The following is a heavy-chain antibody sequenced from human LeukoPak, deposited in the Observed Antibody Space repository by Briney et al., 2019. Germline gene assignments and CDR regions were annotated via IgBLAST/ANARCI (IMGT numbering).Heavy chain of an antibody. CDR2: IYYSGST. D-gene: IGHD3-22*01. J-gene: IGHJ4*02. CDR1: GGSISSYY. Sequence: SETLSLTCTVSGGSISSYYWSWIRQPPGKGVEWIGYIYYSGSTNYNPSLKSRVTISVDTSKNQFSLKLSSVTAADTAVYYCARVPMPYDSSGYYHYYFDYWGQGTLVTVSS. CDR3: ARVPMPYDSSGYYHYYFDY. V-gene: IGHV4-59*01.